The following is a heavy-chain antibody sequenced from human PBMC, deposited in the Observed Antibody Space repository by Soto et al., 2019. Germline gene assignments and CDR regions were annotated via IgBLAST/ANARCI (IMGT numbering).Heavy chain of an antibody. D-gene: IGHD4-17*01. CDR1: GLTFSTYG. Sequence: VQLVESGGGVVQPGRSLRLSRAVSGLTFSTYGFHWVRQAPGKGLEWVAVISYDVRKTHYADSVRGRFTISRDNSKSTLYLQMNDLRADDTALYYCAKDSLGGMGTVMMPGTDWGQGTLVTVSS. V-gene: IGHV3-30*18. CDR2: ISYDVRKT. J-gene: IGHJ4*02. CDR3: AKDSLGGMGTVMMPGTD.